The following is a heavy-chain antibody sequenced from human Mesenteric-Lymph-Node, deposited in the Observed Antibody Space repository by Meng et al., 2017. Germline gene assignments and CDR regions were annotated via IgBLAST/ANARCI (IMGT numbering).Heavy chain of an antibody. CDR2: IYYSGST. V-gene: IGHV4-39*07. Sequence: SETLSLTCTVSGGSISSSSYYWGWIRQPPGKGLEWIGSIYYSGSTYYNPSLKSRVTISVDTSKNQFSLKLSSVTAADTAVYYCARGRSSGYYRGVYFQHWGQGTLVTVSS. J-gene: IGHJ1*01. D-gene: IGHD3-22*01. CDR3: ARGRSSGYYRGVYFQH. CDR1: GGSISSSSYY.